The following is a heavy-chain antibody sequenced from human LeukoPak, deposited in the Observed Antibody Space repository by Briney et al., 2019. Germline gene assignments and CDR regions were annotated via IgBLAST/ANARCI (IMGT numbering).Heavy chain of an antibody. Sequence: GESLKISCKGSGYSFTSYWIGWVRQMPGKGLEWMGIINPGDSYIRYGPSFQGQITISVDKSIKTAYLQWGSLKASDTAMYYCARHSSYCSATSCFPKEWGQGTLVTVSS. J-gene: IGHJ4*02. CDR3: ARHSSYCSATSCFPKE. V-gene: IGHV5-51*01. D-gene: IGHD2-15*01. CDR1: GYSFTSYW. CDR2: INPGDSYI.